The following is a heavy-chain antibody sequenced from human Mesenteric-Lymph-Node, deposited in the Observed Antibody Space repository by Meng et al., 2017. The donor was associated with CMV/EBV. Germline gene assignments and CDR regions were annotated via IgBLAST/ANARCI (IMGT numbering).Heavy chain of an antibody. CDR2: ISSSSSYI. Sequence: SGFTFSSYSMNWVRQAPGKGLEWVSSISSSSSYIYYADSVKGRFTISRDNAKNSLYLQMNSLRAEDTAVYYCARPYDSSGYPNWFDPWGQGTLVTVSS. J-gene: IGHJ5*02. CDR3: ARPYDSSGYPNWFDP. CDR1: GFTFSSYS. D-gene: IGHD3-22*01. V-gene: IGHV3-21*01.